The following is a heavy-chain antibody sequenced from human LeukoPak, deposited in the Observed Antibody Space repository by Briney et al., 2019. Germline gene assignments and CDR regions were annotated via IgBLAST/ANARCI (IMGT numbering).Heavy chain of an antibody. Sequence: TSQTQSLTCNVSGGSSSTDSQYWSWIRHHPGKGLEWMGYIYFSGSTYYNPSLKSRVTMSVDTSKNQFSLLLSSVTAADSAIYYCAGPSVILSYWGQGILVTVSS. CDR1: GGSSSTDSQY. D-gene: IGHD4-11*01. CDR2: IYFSGST. CDR3: AGPSVILSY. J-gene: IGHJ4*02. V-gene: IGHV4-31*03.